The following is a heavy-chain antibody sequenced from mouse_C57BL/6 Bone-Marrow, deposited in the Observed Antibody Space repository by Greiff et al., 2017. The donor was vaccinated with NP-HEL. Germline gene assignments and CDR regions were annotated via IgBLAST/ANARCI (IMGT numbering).Heavy chain of an antibody. CDR3: ARRDSHYFDY. Sequence: EVQLQQSGPELVKPGASVKISCKASGYTFTDYYMNWVKQSHGKSLEWIGDINPNNGGTSYNQKFKGKATLTVDKSSSTAYMELRSLTSEDSAVYYCARRDSHYFDYWGQGTTLTVSS. D-gene: IGHD2-12*01. V-gene: IGHV1-26*01. CDR1: GYTFTDYY. J-gene: IGHJ2*01. CDR2: INPNNGGT.